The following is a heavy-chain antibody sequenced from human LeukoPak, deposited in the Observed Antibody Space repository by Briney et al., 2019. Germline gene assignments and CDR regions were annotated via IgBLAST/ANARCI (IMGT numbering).Heavy chain of an antibody. Sequence: GGSLRLSCAASGFTFSSYAMSWVRQAPGKGLEWVSAISGSGGSTYYADSVKGRFTISRDNSKNTLYLQMNSLRAEDTAVYYCATQGYGDYAYFDYWGQGTLVTVSS. CDR1: GFTFSSYA. V-gene: IGHV3-23*01. CDR2: ISGSGGST. J-gene: IGHJ4*02. D-gene: IGHD4-17*01. CDR3: ATQGYGDYAYFDY.